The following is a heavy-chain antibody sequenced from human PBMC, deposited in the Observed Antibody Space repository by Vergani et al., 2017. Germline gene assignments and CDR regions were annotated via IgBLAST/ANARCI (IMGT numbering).Heavy chain of an antibody. CDR2: ISYDGSNK. J-gene: IGHJ4*02. D-gene: IGHD4-11*01. V-gene: IGHV3-30-3*01. CDR1: GFTFSNAW. CDR3: ARGQQSPTY. Sequence: VQLVESGGGLVKPGGSLRLSCAASGFTFSNAWMSWVRQAPGKGLEWVAVISYDGSNKYYADSVKGRFTVSRDNAKNSLYLQMNSLRAEDTAVYYCARGQQSPTYWGQGTLVTVFS.